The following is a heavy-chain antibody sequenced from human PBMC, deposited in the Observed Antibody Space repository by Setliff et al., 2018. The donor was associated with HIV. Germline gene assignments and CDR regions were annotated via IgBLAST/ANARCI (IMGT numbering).Heavy chain of an antibody. J-gene: IGHJ6*03. Sequence: GGSLRLSCAASGFTFNNYAMNWVRQAPGKGLEWVSSISSSSTYVYYADSVKGRFTVSRDNAKNSLYLHMNSLRAEDTAVYYCARAQDVWGSYRYTNYYYYMDVWGKGTTVTVSS. D-gene: IGHD3-16*02. CDR3: ARAQDVWGSYRYTNYYYYMDV. CDR2: ISSSSTYV. CDR1: GFTFNNYA. V-gene: IGHV3-21*01.